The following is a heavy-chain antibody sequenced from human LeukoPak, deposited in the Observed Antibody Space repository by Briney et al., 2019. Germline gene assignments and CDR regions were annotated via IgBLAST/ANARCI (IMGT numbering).Heavy chain of an antibody. CDR3: ASASITRYYFDY. Sequence: PSETLSLTCAVYGGSFGGYYWSWIRQPPGKGLGWIGEINHSGSTNYNPSLKSRVTISVDTSKNQFSLKLSSVTAADTAVYYCASASITRYYFDYWGQGTLVTVSS. CDR2: INHSGST. V-gene: IGHV4-34*01. J-gene: IGHJ4*02. D-gene: IGHD4-11*01. CDR1: GGSFGGYY.